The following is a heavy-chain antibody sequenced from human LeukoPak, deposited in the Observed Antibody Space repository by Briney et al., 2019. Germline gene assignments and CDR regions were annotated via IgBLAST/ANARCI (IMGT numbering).Heavy chain of an antibody. V-gene: IGHV3-30*02. Sequence: GGSLRLSCAASGFTFSSYGMHWVRQAPGKGLEWVAFIRYDGSNKYYADSVKGRFTISRDNSKNTLYLQMNSLRAEDTAVYYCAKEMVPRYYDSSGYYYWGQGTLVTVSS. CDR1: GFTFSSYG. J-gene: IGHJ4*02. D-gene: IGHD3-22*01. CDR3: AKEMVPRYYDSSGYYY. CDR2: IRYDGSNK.